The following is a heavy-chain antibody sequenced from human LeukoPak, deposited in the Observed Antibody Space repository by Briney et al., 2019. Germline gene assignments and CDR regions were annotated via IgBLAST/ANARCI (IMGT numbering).Heavy chain of an antibody. CDR3: ARGSYGDSTYYGMDV. Sequence: GGSLRLSCAASGFTFSSYDMHWVRQATGKVLEWVSAIGTAGDTYYPGSVKGRFTISRENAKNSLYLQMNSLRAGDTAVYYCARGSYGDSTYYGMDVWGQGTTVTVSS. D-gene: IGHD4-17*01. CDR1: GFTFSSYD. J-gene: IGHJ6*02. CDR2: IGTAGDT. V-gene: IGHV3-13*01.